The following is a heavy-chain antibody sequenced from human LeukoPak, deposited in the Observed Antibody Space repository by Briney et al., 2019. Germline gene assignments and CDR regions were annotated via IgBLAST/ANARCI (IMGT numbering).Heavy chain of an antibody. CDR3: ARSVIGPAVDPYYYYYMDV. D-gene: IGHD2/OR15-2a*01. J-gene: IGHJ6*03. CDR1: GGTFSSYA. V-gene: IGHV1-69*05. CDR2: IIPIFGTA. Sequence: SVKVSCKASGGTFSSYAISWVRQAPGQGLEWMGGIIPIFGTANYAQKFQGRVTITTDESTSTAYMELSSLRSEDTAVYYCARSVIGPAVDPYYYYYMDVWGKGTTVKVSS.